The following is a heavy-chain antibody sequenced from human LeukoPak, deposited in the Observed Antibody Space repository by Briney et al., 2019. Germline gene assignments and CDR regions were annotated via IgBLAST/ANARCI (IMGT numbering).Heavy chain of an antibody. CDR3: ARDGVAYYYYGMDV. V-gene: IGHV3-33*01. CDR1: GFTFGDYA. CDR2: IWYDGSNK. Sequence: GGSLRLSCTASGFTFGDYAMSWFRQAPGKGLEWVAVIWYDGSNKYYADSVKGRFTISRDNSKNTLYLQMNSLRAEDTAVYYCARDGVAYYYYGMDVWGQGTTVTVSS. J-gene: IGHJ6*02.